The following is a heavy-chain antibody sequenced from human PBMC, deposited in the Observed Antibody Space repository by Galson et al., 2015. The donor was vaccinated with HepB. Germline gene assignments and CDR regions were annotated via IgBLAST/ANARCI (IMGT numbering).Heavy chain of an antibody. D-gene: IGHD2-2*01. Sequence: SLRLSCAASGFTFSSYWMSWVRQAPGKGLEWVANIKQDGSEKYYVDSVKGRFTISRDNAKNSLYLQMNSLRAEDTAVYYCARVAGDIVVVPAANRLTNRNNYYYYYYMDVWGKGTTVTVSS. J-gene: IGHJ6*03. CDR1: GFTFSSYW. V-gene: IGHV3-7*01. CDR2: IKQDGSEK. CDR3: ARVAGDIVVVPAANRLTNRNNYYYYYYMDV.